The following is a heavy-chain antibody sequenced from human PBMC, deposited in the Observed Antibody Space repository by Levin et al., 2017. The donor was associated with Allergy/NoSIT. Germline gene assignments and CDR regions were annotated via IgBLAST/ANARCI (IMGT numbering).Heavy chain of an antibody. CDR2: IYYSGST. D-gene: IGHD6-13*01. V-gene: IGHV4-39*01. CDR3: ASPGIAAAGFSDY. Sequence: SETLSLTCTVSGGSISSSSYYWGWIRQPPGKGLEWIGSIYYSGSTYYNPSLKSRVTISVGTSKNQFSLKLSSVTAADTAVYYCASPGIAAAGFSDYWGQGTLVTVSS. J-gene: IGHJ4*02. CDR1: GGSISSSSYY.